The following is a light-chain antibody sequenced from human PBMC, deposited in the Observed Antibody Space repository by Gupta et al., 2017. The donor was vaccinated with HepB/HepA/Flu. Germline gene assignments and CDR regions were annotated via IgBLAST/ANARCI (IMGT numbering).Light chain of an antibody. CDR2: DAS. J-gene: IGKJ4*01. CDR3: QQSDSVPLT. V-gene: IGKV1-39*01. Sequence: DIQMTQSPSSLSASVGDRVTITCRASQSITTNLNWYQQKPGRAPKFLIYDASSLQSGVPSRFRGSGSGTEFTLTISRLQPEDFATYYCQQSDSVPLTFGGGTKVEIK. CDR1: QSITTN.